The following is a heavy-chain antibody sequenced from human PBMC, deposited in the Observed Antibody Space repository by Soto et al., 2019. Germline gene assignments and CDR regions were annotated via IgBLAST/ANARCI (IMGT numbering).Heavy chain of an antibody. CDR1: GYTFTSYG. D-gene: IGHD3-10*01. CDR3: ARVPPIWFGELYILH. Sequence: GASVKVSCKASGYTFTSYGISWVRQAPGQGLEWMGWISAYNGNTNYAQKLQGRVTMTTDTSTSTAYMELRSLRSDDTAVYYCARVPPIWFGELYILHWGRGTLVTVSS. J-gene: IGHJ1*01. V-gene: IGHV1-18*01. CDR2: ISAYNGNT.